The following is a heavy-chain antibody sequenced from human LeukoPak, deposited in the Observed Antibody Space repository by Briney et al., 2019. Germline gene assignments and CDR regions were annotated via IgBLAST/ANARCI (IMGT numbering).Heavy chain of an antibody. Sequence: PGGSLRLSCAASGFTFSNAWMNWVHQAPGKGLEWVSSISSSSGYIYYADSVKGRFTISRDNAKNSLYLQMNSLRAEDTAVYYCARDAGYCSSSTCYATIDYWGQGTLVTVSS. D-gene: IGHD2-2*01. V-gene: IGHV3-21*01. CDR1: GFTFSNAW. CDR3: ARDAGYCSSSTCYATIDY. J-gene: IGHJ4*02. CDR2: ISSSSGYI.